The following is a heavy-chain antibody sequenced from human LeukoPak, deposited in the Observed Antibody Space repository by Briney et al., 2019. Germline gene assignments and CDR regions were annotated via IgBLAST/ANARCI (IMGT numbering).Heavy chain of an antibody. D-gene: IGHD2-2*01. V-gene: IGHV4-34*01. Sequence: SETLSLTCAVYGGSFSGYYWSWIRQPPGKGLEWIGEINHSGSTNYNPSLKSRVTISVDTSKNQFSLKLSSVTAADTAVYYCARYHEYFDLWGRGTLVTVSS. J-gene: IGHJ2*01. CDR3: ARYHEYFDL. CDR2: INHSGST. CDR1: GGSFSGYY.